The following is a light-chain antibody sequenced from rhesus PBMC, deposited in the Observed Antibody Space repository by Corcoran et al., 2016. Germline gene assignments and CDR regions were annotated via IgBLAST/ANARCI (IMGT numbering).Light chain of an antibody. CDR2: AAS. CDR3: QHYYDNPRT. Sequence: DIQMTQSPSALSASVGDRVTISCRASQNIYSNLAWYQQKPGKAPKLLIYAASSLQTGIPSRFSGSGSGTDFTLTISSLQTEDSAAYYCQHYYDNPRTFGGGTKVEIK. CDR1: QNIYSN. J-gene: IGKJ4*01. V-gene: IGKV1S12*01.